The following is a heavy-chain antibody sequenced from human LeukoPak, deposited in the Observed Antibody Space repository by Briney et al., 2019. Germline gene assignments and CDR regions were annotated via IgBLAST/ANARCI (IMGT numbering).Heavy chain of an antibody. D-gene: IGHD1/OR15-1a*01. CDR1: GFTFRDYA. Sequence: PGGSLRLSCAASGFTFRDYAMYWVRQAPGRGLGWAAVVSFDGNTTFYSDSVKGRFAISRDNSKNTLYLEMNSLRPEDTAVYYCARFRAATTRFGYWGQGTLVTVSS. CDR3: ARFRAATTRFGY. CDR2: VSFDGNTT. J-gene: IGHJ4*02. V-gene: IGHV3-30*09.